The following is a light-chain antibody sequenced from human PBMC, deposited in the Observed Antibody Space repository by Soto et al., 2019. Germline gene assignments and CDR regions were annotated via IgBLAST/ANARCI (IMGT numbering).Light chain of an antibody. CDR1: QTISSW. J-gene: IGKJ1*01. CDR3: QHYNSYSEA. Sequence: DIQMTQSPSILSGSVGDRVTITCRASQTISSWLAWYQQKSGKAPKLLIYKASTLKSGVPSRFSGSGSGTEFTLTISSLQPDDFATYYCQHYNSYSEAFGQGTNVELK. CDR2: KAS. V-gene: IGKV1-5*03.